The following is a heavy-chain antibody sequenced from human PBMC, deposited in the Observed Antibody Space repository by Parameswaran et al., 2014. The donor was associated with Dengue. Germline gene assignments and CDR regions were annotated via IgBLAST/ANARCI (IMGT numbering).Heavy chain of an antibody. V-gene: IGHV4-34*01. CDR2: INHSGST. J-gene: IGHJ2*01. Sequence: VRQAPGKGLEWIGEINHSGSTNYNPSLKSRVTISVDTSKNQFSLKLSSVTAADTAVYYCARRGWLDWYFDLWGRGTLVTVSS. D-gene: IGHD3-9*01. CDR3: ARRGWLDWYFDL.